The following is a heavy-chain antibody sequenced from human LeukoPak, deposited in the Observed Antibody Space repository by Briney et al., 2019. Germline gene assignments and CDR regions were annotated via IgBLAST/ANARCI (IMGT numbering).Heavy chain of an antibody. Sequence: PSETLSLTCTVSGASITSYYWGWIRQPPGKGLECIGYIYYSGSTNYNPSLKRRVSMSVGTSRAQFSLRLSSVTAADTAVYYRARLDPNWYFELWGRGTLVTVSS. CDR2: IYYSGST. J-gene: IGHJ2*01. V-gene: IGHV4-59*08. CDR3: ARLDPNWYFEL. CDR1: GASITSYY.